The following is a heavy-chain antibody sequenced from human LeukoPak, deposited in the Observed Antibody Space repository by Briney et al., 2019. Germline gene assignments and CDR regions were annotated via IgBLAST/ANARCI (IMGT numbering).Heavy chain of an antibody. D-gene: IGHD6-13*01. CDR2: ISGSGDST. CDR1: GFTFNNYG. J-gene: IGHJ4*02. V-gene: IGHV3-23*01. Sequence: QPGGSLRLSCAASGFTFNNYGMSWVRQAPGKGLEWGSAISGSGDSTYHAESVKGRFTMSRDNAKNTLTLQMNSLRVEDTAVYYCAKDSRRSSWYWDYYFDCWGQGTLVTVSS. CDR3: AKDSRRSSWYWDYYFDC.